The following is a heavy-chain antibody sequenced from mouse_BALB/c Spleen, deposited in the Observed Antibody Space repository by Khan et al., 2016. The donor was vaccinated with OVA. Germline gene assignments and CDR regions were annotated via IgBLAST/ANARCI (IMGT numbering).Heavy chain of an antibody. CDR2: IDPEHGDT. CDR1: GFNIKDYY. Sequence: MQLEESGAELVRPGALVKLSCKASGFNIKDYYMNWVKQRPEQGLEWIGWIDPEHGDTIYDPKFQGKASITADTSSNTAYLQLSSLTSEDTAVYYCARRGYGNYWFAYWGQGTLVTVSA. CDR3: ARRGYGNYWFAY. D-gene: IGHD2-1*01. J-gene: IGHJ3*01. V-gene: IGHV14-1*02.